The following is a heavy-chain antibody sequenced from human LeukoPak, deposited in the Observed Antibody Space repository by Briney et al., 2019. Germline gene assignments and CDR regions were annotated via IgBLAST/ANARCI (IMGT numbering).Heavy chain of an antibody. CDR2: ISSSSSYI. D-gene: IGHD6-19*01. Sequence: GGSLRLSCAASGFTFSSYSMNWVRQAPGKGLEWVSSISSSSSYIYYADSVKGRFTISRDNAKNSLYLQMNSLRAEDTAVYYCARDLAGWLFDYWGQGTLVTVSS. J-gene: IGHJ4*02. V-gene: IGHV3-21*01. CDR1: GFTFSSYS. CDR3: ARDLAGWLFDY.